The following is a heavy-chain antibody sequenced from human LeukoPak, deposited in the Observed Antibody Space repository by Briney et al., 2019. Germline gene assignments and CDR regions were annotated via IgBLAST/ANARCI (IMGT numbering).Heavy chain of an antibody. V-gene: IGHV1-2*02. CDR1: GYMFTDYF. J-gene: IGHJ4*02. Sequence: GASVKVSCKASGYMFTDYFMHWVRQAPGQGPAWMGWFNPKSGDKKYAQQFQGRVTMTRDTSINTAYMEMSGLTSDDTTVYYCARAQLLTAPAGTFADNWGQGTLVTVSS. D-gene: IGHD6-13*01. CDR2: FNPKSGDK. CDR3: ARAQLLTAPAGTFADN.